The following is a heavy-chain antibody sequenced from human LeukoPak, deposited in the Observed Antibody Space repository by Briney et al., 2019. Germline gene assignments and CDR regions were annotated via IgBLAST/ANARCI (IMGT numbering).Heavy chain of an antibody. D-gene: IGHD5-12*01. CDR2: INHSGST. J-gene: IGHJ4*02. CDR1: GYSISSGYY. Sequence: SETLSLTCTVSGYSISSGYYWSWIRQPPGKGLEWIGEINHSGSTNYNPSLKSRVTISVDTSKNQFSLKLSSVTAADTAVYYCARSPRKWLPHYWGQGTLVTVSS. V-gene: IGHV4-38-2*02. CDR3: ARSPRKWLPHY.